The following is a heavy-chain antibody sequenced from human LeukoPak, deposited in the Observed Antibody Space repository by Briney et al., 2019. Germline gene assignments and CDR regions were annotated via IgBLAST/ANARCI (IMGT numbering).Heavy chain of an antibody. Sequence: SVKVSCKASGGTFGSYAISWVRQAPGQGLEWMGRIIPILGIANYAQKFQGRVTITADKSTSTAYMELSSLRSEDTAVYYCARGSGSYYHYGMDVWGQGTTVTVSS. CDR3: ARGSGSYYHYGMDV. V-gene: IGHV1-69*04. D-gene: IGHD3-10*01. CDR1: GGTFGSYA. CDR2: IIPILGIA. J-gene: IGHJ6*02.